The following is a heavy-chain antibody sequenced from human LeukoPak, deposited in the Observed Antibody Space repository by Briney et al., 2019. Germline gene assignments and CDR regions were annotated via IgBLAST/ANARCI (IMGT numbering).Heavy chain of an antibody. Sequence: ASVKVSCKASGYTFTNYAMHWVRQAPGQRLEWMGWINVGNDNTQYSQNFRDRVTITRDTSASTAYMELSSLRSEDTAVYYCARDSGYYGSGTYSNIDYWGQGTLVTVSS. V-gene: IGHV1-3*01. D-gene: IGHD3-10*01. CDR3: ARDSGYYGSGTYSNIDY. CDR2: INVGNDNT. CDR1: GYTFTNYA. J-gene: IGHJ4*02.